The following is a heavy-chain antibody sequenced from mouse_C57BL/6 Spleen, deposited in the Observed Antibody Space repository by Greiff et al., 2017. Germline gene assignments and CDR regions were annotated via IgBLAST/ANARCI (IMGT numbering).Heavy chain of an antibody. CDR1: GYTFTSYG. CDR2: IYPRSGNT. CDR3: ARGDYDVSDAMDY. J-gene: IGHJ4*01. Sequence: VKLMESGAELARPGASVKLSCKASGYTFTSYGIRWVKQRTGQGLEWIGEIYPRSGNTYYNEKFKGKATLTADKSSSTAYMELRSLTSEASAVYFCARGDYDVSDAMDYWGQGTSVTVSS. V-gene: IGHV1-81*01. D-gene: IGHD2-4*01.